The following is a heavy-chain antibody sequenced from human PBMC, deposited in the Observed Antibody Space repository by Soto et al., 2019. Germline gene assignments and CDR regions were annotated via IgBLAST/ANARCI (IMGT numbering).Heavy chain of an antibody. Sequence: LVASGGGLVSPGGSMRLSCVASGFRFSDHSMNWVRQAPGKGLQWISYISSNSDKTYYADSVKGRFTVSRDNAKNALFLQMNSLRDDDTATYYCARLPKGSLVTAWGQGARVTVAS. V-gene: IGHV3-48*02. CDR3: ARLPKGSLVTA. CDR1: GFRFSDHS. CDR2: ISSNSDKT. J-gene: IGHJ4*02. D-gene: IGHD2-21*02.